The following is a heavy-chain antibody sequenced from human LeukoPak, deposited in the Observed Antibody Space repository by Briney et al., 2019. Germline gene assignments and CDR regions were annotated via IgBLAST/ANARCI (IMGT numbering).Heavy chain of an antibody. D-gene: IGHD3-22*01. CDR3: ARARSYDSSGYHYYYYMDV. Sequence: SETLSLTCVVYGGSFSGYYWSWIRQPPGKGLEWIGEINHSGSTNYNPSLKSRVTISVDTSKNQFSLKLSSVTAADTAVYYCARARSYDSSGYHYYYYMDVWGKGTTVTVSS. CDR2: INHSGST. J-gene: IGHJ6*03. V-gene: IGHV4-34*01. CDR1: GGSFSGYY.